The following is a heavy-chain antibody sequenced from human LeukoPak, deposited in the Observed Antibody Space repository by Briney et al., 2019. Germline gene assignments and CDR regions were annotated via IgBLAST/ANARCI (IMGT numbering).Heavy chain of an antibody. CDR3: ASSLNGGWELHVFDY. D-gene: IGHD1-26*01. Sequence: ASVKVSCKASGYTFTSYAMHWVRRAPGQRLEWMGWINAGNGNTKYSQKFQGRVTITRDTSASTAYMELSSLRSEDTAVYYCASSLNGGWELHVFDYWGQGTLVTVSS. J-gene: IGHJ4*02. CDR2: INAGNGNT. V-gene: IGHV1-3*01. CDR1: GYTFTSYA.